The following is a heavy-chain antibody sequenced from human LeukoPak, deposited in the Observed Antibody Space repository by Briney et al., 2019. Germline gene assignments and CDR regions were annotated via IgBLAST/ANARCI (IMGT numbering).Heavy chain of an antibody. J-gene: IGHJ4*02. CDR2: FDPEDGET. V-gene: IGHV1-24*01. Sequence: GASVKVSCKVSGDTVTEFAMHWVRQGPGKGLEWLGGFDPEDGETIYAQKFQGRVTMTEDTSTDTAYMELSSLRSEDTAVYYCATDVSFETVTNFDYWGQGTLVTVSS. CDR3: ATDVSFETVTNFDY. CDR1: GDTVTEFA. D-gene: IGHD4-17*01.